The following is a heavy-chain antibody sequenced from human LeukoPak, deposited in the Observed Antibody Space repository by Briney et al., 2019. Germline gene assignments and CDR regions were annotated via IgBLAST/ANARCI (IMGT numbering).Heavy chain of an antibody. CDR2: ISYDGSNK. D-gene: IGHD4-17*01. Sequence: GGSLRLSCAASGFTFSSYGMHWVRQAPGKGLEWVAGISYDGSNKYYADSVKGRFTISRDDSKNTLYLQMNSLRAEDTAVYYCANPPTVTKTRFDSWGQGTLVTVSS. CDR3: ANPPTVTKTRFDS. CDR1: GFTFSSYG. V-gene: IGHV3-30*18. J-gene: IGHJ5*01.